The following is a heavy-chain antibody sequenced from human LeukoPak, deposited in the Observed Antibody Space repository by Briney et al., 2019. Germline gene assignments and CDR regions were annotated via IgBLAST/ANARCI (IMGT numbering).Heavy chain of an antibody. CDR1: GFTFDDYA. V-gene: IGHV3-43*02. CDR3: TKGPDRARACEQ. CDR2: ISGDGGST. D-gene: IGHD5-18*01. J-gene: IGHJ4*02. Sequence: PGGSLRLSCAASGFTFDDYALPWVRQAPGKGLELVSLISGDGGSTYYADSVKGRFTISRDNSKNSLYLQMIRLRTEDTAVYYCTKGPDRARACEQWGQGTLVTVSS.